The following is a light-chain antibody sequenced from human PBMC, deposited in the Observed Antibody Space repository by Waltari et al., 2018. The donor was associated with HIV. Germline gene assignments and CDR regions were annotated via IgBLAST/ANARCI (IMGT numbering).Light chain of an antibody. CDR1: SSNIGARFD. J-gene: IGLJ2*01. V-gene: IGLV1-40*01. CDR2: GN. CDR3: QTYDSSLSGSVV. Sequence: QSVLTQPPSVSGAPGQTVTISCTGSSSNIGARFDVHWYQQIPGTAPKLRMYGNNRASGVPDRFAGSKSGTSASLAITGLQAEDEADYYCQTYDSSLSGSVVFGGGTKLTVL.